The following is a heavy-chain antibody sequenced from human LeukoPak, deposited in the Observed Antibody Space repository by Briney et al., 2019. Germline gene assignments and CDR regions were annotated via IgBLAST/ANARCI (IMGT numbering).Heavy chain of an antibody. D-gene: IGHD1-26*01. J-gene: IGHJ5*02. Sequence: SETLSLTCSVSGGSISYYYSNWIRQPPGKGLEWCVYSYYSGSANYNPPLKSRVTISVDTSKNQFSLKLSSVTAADTAVYYCARGHYSGSYPLHCFVPWGQGTQVTVSS. V-gene: IGHV4-59*01. CDR3: ARGHYSGSYPLHCFVP. CDR1: GGSISYYY. CDR2: SYYSGSA.